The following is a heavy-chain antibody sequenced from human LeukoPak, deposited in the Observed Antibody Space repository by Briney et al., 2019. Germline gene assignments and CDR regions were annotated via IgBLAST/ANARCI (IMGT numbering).Heavy chain of an antibody. D-gene: IGHD6-13*01. CDR1: GFTFSSYG. V-gene: IGHV3-33*01. J-gene: IGHJ4*02. CDR3: ARINRSSWYDVDY. CDR2: IWYDGSNK. Sequence: PGRSLRLSCAASGFTFSSYGMHWVRQAPGKGLEWVAVIWYDGSNKYYADSVKGRFTISRDNSKNTLYLQMNSLRAEDTAVYYCARINRSSWYDVDYWGQRTLVTVSS.